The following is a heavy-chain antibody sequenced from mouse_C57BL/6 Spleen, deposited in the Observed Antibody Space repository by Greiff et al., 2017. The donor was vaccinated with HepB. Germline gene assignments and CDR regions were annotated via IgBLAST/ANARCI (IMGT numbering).Heavy chain of an antibody. D-gene: IGHD1-1*01. CDR2: IYPGDGDT. CDR1: GYAFSSSW. J-gene: IGHJ2*01. CDR3: AKAYYYGSSPYYFDY. Sequence: VQLVESGPELVKPGASVKISCKASGYAFSSSWMNWVKQRPGKGLEWIGRIYPGDGDTNYNGKFKGKATLTADKSSSTAYMQLSSLTSEDSAVYFCAKAYYYGSSPYYFDYWGQGTTLTVSS. V-gene: IGHV1-82*01.